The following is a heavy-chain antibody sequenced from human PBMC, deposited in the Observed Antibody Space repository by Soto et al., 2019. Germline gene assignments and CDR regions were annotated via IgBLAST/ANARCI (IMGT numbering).Heavy chain of an antibody. CDR3: AREIFGVIISGGRDAFDI. J-gene: IGHJ3*02. CDR2: IIPIFGTA. Sequence: SVKVSCKASGGTFSTYAISWVRQAPGQGLEWVGGIIPIFGTAKYAQKFQGRVTITADESTSTAYMELSSLRSEDTAVYYCAREIFGVIISGGRDAFDIWGQGTMVTVSS. D-gene: IGHD3-3*01. CDR1: GGTFSTYA. V-gene: IGHV1-69*13.